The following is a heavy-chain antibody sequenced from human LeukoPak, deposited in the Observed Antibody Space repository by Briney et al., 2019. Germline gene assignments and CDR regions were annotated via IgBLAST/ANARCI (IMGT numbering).Heavy chain of an antibody. D-gene: IGHD3-22*01. CDR2: IQQDGSAK. V-gene: IGHV3-7*01. Sequence: GGSLRLSCAASGFTFSTSWRSWVRQAPGKGLEWVANIQQDGSAKYYVDSVKGRFTISRDNAKNSLYLQMNGLRAEDTAVYYCARFSLYDNSGYYSWLFDFWGQGTLVTVSS. CDR3: ARFSLYDNSGYYSWLFDF. CDR1: GFTFSTSW. J-gene: IGHJ4*02.